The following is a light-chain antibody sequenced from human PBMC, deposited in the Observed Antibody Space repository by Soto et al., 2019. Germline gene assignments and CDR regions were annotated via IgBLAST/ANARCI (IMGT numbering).Light chain of an antibody. Sequence: QSVLTQPPSASGTPGQRVTISCSGSSSNIGSNTVNWYQQLQGTAPKLLIYSNNQRPSGVPDRFSGSKSGTSASLAISWLQSEDEADYYCAAWDDSLNGVVFGGGTKLTVL. V-gene: IGLV1-44*01. CDR3: AAWDDSLNGVV. CDR1: SSNIGSNT. CDR2: SNN. J-gene: IGLJ2*01.